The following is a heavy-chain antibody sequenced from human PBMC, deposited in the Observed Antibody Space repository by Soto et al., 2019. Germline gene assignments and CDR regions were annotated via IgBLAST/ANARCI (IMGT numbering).Heavy chain of an antibody. V-gene: IGHV1-69*06. J-gene: IGHJ3*02. CDR1: GGTFSSYA. CDR3: ARVRYYYDSSGRDAFDI. CDR2: IIPIFGTA. D-gene: IGHD3-22*01. Sequence: ASVKVSCKASGGTFSSYAISWVRQAPGQGLEWMGGIIPIFGTANYAQKFQGRVTITADKSTSTAYMELSSLRSEDTAVYYCARVRYYYDSSGRDAFDIWGQGTMVTVSS.